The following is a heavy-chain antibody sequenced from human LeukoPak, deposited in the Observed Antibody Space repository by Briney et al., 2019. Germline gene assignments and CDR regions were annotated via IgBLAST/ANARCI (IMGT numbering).Heavy chain of an antibody. V-gene: IGHV1-2*02. D-gene: IGHD1-1*01. CDR1: GYTFTGYY. Sequence: ASVKVSCKASGYTFTGYYIHWVRQAPGQGLEWMGWINPKSGGTNFAQKVQGRVTMTRDTSISTAYMELSRLKFDDTAVYYCAKDTGEDWFDPWGRGTLVTVSS. CDR2: INPKSGGT. CDR3: AKDTGEDWFDP. J-gene: IGHJ5*02.